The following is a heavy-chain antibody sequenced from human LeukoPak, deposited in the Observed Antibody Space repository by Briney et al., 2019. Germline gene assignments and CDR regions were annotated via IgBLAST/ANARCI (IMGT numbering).Heavy chain of an antibody. CDR2: IYYSGST. CDR1: GGSISSYY. Sequence: SETLSLTCTVSGGSISSYYWSWIRQPPGKGLEWIGYIYYSGSTNYNPSLKSRVTISVDTSKNQFSLKLSSVTAADTVVYYCARHGILYYFDYWGQGTLVTVSS. J-gene: IGHJ4*02. CDR3: ARHGILYYFDY. V-gene: IGHV4-59*08. D-gene: IGHD2/OR15-2a*01.